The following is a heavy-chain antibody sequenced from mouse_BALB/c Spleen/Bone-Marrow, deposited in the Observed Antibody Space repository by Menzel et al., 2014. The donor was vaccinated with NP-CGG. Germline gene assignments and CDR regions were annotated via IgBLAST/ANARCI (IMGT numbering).Heavy chain of an antibody. D-gene: IGHD2-4*01. CDR2: ISSGGHDT. Sequence: EVKLMESGGGLVKPGGSLKLSCAASGFTFSSYSMSWVRQTPEKRLEWVATISSGGHDTYYPDSVKGRFTISRDNAKNTLYLQMSSLKPEDTAMYYCSKDGGYDYSYYFDYWGQGTTLTVSS. CDR3: SKDGGYDYSYYFDY. J-gene: IGHJ2*01. CDR1: GFTFSSYS. V-gene: IGHV5-6-4*01.